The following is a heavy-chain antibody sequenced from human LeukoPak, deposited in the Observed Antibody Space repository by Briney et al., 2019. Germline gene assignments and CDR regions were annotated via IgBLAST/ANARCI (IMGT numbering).Heavy chain of an antibody. CDR1: GGSISSYY. V-gene: IGHV4-59*01. CDR3: ARLTYYYDSSPGGFDY. D-gene: IGHD3-22*01. J-gene: IGHJ4*02. CDR2: IYYSGST. Sequence: PSETLSLTCTVSGGSISSYYWSWIRQPPGKGLEWIGYIYYSGSTNYNPSLKSRVTISVDTSKNQFSLKLSSVTAADTAVYYCARLTYYYDSSPGGFDYWGQGTLVTVSS.